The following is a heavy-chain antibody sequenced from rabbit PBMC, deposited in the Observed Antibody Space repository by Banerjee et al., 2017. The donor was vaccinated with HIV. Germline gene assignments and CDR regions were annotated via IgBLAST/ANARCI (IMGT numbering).Heavy chain of an antibody. J-gene: IGHJ4*01. CDR2: IYAGGST. CDR1: GFSFSSTYY. Sequence: QSLEESGGDLVKPGASLTLTCTASGFSFSSTYYMCWVRQAPGKGLEWIACIYAGGSTYYATWAKGRFTISRTSSTTVTLQMTSLTAADTATYFCARYDDYGDRNLWGPGTLVTVS. D-gene: IGHD2-1*01. V-gene: IGHV1S40*01. CDR3: ARYDDYGDRNL.